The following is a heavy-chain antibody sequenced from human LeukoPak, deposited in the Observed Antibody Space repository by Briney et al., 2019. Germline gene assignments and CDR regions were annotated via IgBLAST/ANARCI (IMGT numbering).Heavy chain of an antibody. CDR3: TRDLSGTYYGRFDY. CDR2: ISSSGSAM. J-gene: IGHJ4*02. V-gene: IGHV3-48*03. CDR1: GFTFSSSE. D-gene: IGHD1-26*01. Sequence: GGSLRLSCAASGFTFSSSEMNWVRQAPGKGLEWVSYISSSGSAMYYADSVKGRFTISRDNAKNTLYLQMNSLRAEDTAVYYCTRDLSGTYYGRFDYWGQGTLVTVSS.